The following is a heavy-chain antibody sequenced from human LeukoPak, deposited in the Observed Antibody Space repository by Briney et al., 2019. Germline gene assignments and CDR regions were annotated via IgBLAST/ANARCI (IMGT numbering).Heavy chain of an antibody. V-gene: IGHV1-2*02. J-gene: IGHJ5*02. CDR1: GYTFSGYY. CDR2: IDPNSGGT. CDR3: ARVRIAAALPGRYNWFDP. D-gene: IGHD6-13*01. Sequence: ASVKVSCKASGYTFSGYYMHWVRQAPGQGLEWMGWIDPNSGGTNYAQKFQGRVTMTRDTSISTAYMELSRLRSDDTAVYYCARVRIAAALPGRYNWFDPWGQGTLVTVSS.